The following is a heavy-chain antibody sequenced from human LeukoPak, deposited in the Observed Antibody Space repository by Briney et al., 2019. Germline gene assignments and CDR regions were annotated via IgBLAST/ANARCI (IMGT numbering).Heavy chain of an antibody. CDR2: ISSNGADT. Sequence: GGSLRLSCAVSRFAFSTYAMTWVRQAPGQGLEYVSTISSNGADTYYADSVKGQFTISRDNSKNTLYLQMTSLRVEDTAVYYCANYRKPQGLDYWGQGTLVTVSS. CDR3: ANYRKPQGLDY. D-gene: IGHD1-14*01. CDR1: RFAFSTYA. J-gene: IGHJ4*02. V-gene: IGHV3-23*01.